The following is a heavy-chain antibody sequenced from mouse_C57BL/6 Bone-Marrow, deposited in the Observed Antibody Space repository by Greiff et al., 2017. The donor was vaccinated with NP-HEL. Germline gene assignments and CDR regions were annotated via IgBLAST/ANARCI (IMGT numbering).Heavy chain of an antibody. CDR3: AATVVAYYFDY. J-gene: IGHJ2*01. V-gene: IGHV1-81*01. CDR2: IYPRSGNT. CDR1: GYTFTSYG. Sequence: VQLQQSGAELARPGASVKLSCKASGYTFTSYGISWVKQRTGQGLEWIGEIYPRSGNTYYNEKFKGKATLTADKSSSTAYMELRSLTSEDSAVYFCAATVVAYYFDYWGQGTTLTVSS. D-gene: IGHD1-1*01.